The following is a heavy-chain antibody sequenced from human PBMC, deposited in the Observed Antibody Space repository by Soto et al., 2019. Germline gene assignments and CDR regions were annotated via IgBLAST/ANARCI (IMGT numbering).Heavy chain of an antibody. D-gene: IGHD3-10*01. Sequence: RPTLKFSSKANGFAFLSYAFHWVRQTPGRGPEWLGWINAGVDGTIYSQRFQGRLRITRDTSTNTVYLEVNTLTSEDTAVYFCAREIQGVTSFDYWG. V-gene: IGHV1-3*01. CDR1: GFAFLSYA. CDR2: INAGVDGT. J-gene: IGHJ4*01. CDR3: AREIQGVTSFDY.